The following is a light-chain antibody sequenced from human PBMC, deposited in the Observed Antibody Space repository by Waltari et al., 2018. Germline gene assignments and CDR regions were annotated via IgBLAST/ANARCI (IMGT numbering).Light chain of an antibody. J-gene: IGKJ2*01. CDR2: KVS. CDR3: MQGTHWPPYT. CDR1: PGLVHSDGHTY. V-gene: IGKV2-30*02. Sequence: DVVMTQSPLSLPVTLGQPASISCRSSPGLVHSDGHTYLNWFQLRPGQAPRRLIYKVSRRESGVPDRFSGSGSGTDFTLIISSVEAEDVGVYYCMQGTHWPPYTFGQGTKLEIK.